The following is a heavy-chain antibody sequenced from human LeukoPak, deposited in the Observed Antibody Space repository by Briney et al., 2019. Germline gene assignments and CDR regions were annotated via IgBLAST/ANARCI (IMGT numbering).Heavy chain of an antibody. CDR2: MNPNSGNT. V-gene: IGHV1-8*02. Sequence: ASVKVSCKASGGTFSSYAISWVRQAPGQGLEWMGWMNPNSGNTGYAQKFQGRVTMTRNTSISTAYMELSSLRSEDTAVYYCASMGTGYAAYYYYMDVWGKGTTVTVSS. CDR3: ASMGTGYAAYYYYMDV. J-gene: IGHJ6*03. CDR1: GGTFSSYA. D-gene: IGHD3-9*01.